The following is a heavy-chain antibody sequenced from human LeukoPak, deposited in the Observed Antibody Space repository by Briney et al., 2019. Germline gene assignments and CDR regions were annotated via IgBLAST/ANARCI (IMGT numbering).Heavy chain of an antibody. D-gene: IGHD6-13*01. CDR3: ARSITSSWYGDFQH. CDR2: IYYSGRT. Sequence: SETLSLTCTVSGGSISSYYWSWIRQPPGKGLEWIGHIYYSGRTNYNPSLKSRVTISVDTSKNQFSLKLSSVTAADTAVYYCARSITSSWYGDFQHWGQGTLVTVSS. J-gene: IGHJ1*01. V-gene: IGHV4-59*01. CDR1: GGSISSYY.